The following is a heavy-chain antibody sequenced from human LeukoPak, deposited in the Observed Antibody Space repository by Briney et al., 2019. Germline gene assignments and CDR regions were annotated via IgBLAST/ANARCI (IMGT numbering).Heavy chain of an antibody. CDR2: ISWNSGSI. J-gene: IGHJ4*02. CDR3: AKEVRRYCSSTSCNYFDY. CDR1: GFTFDDYA. V-gene: IGHV3-9*01. D-gene: IGHD2-2*01. Sequence: PGGSLRLSCAASGFTFDDYAMHWVRQAPGKGLEWVSGISWNSGSIGYADSVKGRFTISRDNAKNSLYLQMNSLRAEDTALYYCAKEVRRYCSSTSCNYFDYWGQGTLVTVSS.